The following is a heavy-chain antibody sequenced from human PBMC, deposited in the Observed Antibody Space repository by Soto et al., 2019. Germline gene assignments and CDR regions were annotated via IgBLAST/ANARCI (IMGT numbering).Heavy chain of an antibody. CDR3: ARDIRGYGMGV. Sequence: GGSLRLSCAASGFDFSDYYMSWSRLAPGKGLEWISYISDSGSPLYYADSVKGRFSISRDNARKSVYLQMDNLRADDTALYFCARDIRGYGMGVWGQGTTVTVSS. D-gene: IGHD3-10*01. J-gene: IGHJ6*02. CDR2: ISDSGSPL. CDR1: GFDFSDYY. V-gene: IGHV3-11*01.